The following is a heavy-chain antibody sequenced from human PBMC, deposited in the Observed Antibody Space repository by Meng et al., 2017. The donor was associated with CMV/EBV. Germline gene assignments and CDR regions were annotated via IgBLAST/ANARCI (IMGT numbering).Heavy chain of an antibody. CDR2: IYSGGST. V-gene: IGHV3-66*02. CDR3: ARDDEWELFGEY. J-gene: IGHJ4*02. CDR1: GFTVSSYY. D-gene: IGHD3-10*01. Sequence: GESLKISCAASGFTVSSYYMSWVRQAPGKGLEWVSVIYSGGSTYYADSVKGRFTISRDNSKNTLYLQMHSLRAEDTAVYYCARDDEWELFGEYWGQGTLVTVSS.